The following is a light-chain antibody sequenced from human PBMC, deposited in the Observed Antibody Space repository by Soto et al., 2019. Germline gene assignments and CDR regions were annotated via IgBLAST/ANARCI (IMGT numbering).Light chain of an antibody. CDR3: SSYTSSSTLYV. CDR2: DVS. CDR1: SSDVGGYNY. V-gene: IGLV2-14*01. Sequence: QSVLTQPASESGSPGQSITISCTGTSSDVGGYNYVSWYQQHPGKAPKLMIYDVSNRPSGVSNRFSGSKSGNTASLTISGLQAEDEADYYCSSYTSSSTLYVFGTGTKLT. J-gene: IGLJ1*01.